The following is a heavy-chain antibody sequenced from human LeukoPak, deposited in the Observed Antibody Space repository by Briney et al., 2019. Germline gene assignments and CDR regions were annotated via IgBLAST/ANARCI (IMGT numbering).Heavy chain of an antibody. V-gene: IGHV4-30-2*01. CDR1: GGSISSGGYS. Sequence: PSETLSLTCAVSGGSISSGGYSWSWIRQPPGKGLEWIGYIYHSGSTYYNPSLKSRVTISVDRSKNQFSLKLSSVTAADTAVYYCARGRISTWTHDEYYFDYWGQGTLVTVSS. CDR2: IYHSGST. J-gene: IGHJ4*02. D-gene: IGHD3/OR15-3a*01. CDR3: ARGRISTWTHDEYYFDY.